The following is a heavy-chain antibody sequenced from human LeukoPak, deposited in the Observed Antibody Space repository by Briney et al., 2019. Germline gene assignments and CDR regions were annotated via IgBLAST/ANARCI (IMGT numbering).Heavy chain of an antibody. D-gene: IGHD5-12*01. V-gene: IGHV3-53*01. J-gene: IGHJ2*01. CDR3: AKDRGYSGPGYFDL. CDR1: GFTVSSNY. CDR2: IYSGGST. Sequence: GGSLRLSCAASGFTVSSNYMSWVRQAPGKGLEWVSVIYSGGSTYYADSVKGRFTISRDNSKNTLYLQMNSLRAEDTAVYYCAKDRGYSGPGYFDLWGRGTLVTVSS.